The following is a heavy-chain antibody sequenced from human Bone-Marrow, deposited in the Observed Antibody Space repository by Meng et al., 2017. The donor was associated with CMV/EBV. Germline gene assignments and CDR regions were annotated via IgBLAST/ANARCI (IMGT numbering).Heavy chain of an antibody. J-gene: IGHJ1*01. CDR2: ISYDGTNR. D-gene: IGHD3-10*01. CDR1: EFTFSTYA. Sequence: GESLKISCAASEFTFSTYAMHWVRQAPGKGLEWVALISYDGTNRYFADSVRGRFTISRDNSKNTLFLQMISLRPEDTAVYYCATMVSSERYSQWYFHHWGQGTLVTVSS. V-gene: IGHV3-30*04. CDR3: ATMVSSERYSQWYFHH.